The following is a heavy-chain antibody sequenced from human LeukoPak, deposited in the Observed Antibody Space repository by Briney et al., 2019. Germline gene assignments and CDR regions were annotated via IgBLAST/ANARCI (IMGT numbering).Heavy chain of an antibody. CDR3: ARDDDGYSYGQATDY. CDR1: GYTFTSYG. CDR2: ISAYNGNT. J-gene: IGHJ4*02. V-gene: IGHV1-18*01. D-gene: IGHD5-18*01. Sequence: GASVKVSCKASGYTFTSYGISWVRQAPGQGLEWMGWISAYNGNTNYAQKLQGRVTMTTDTSTSTAYMELRSLRSDDTAVYYCARDDDGYSYGQATDYWGQGTLVTVSS.